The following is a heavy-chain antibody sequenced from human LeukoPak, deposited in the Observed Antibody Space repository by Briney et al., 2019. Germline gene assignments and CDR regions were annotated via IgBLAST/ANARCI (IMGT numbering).Heavy chain of an antibody. Sequence: SETLSLTCAVYGGPFSGYYWSWIRQPPGKGLEWIGEINHSGSTNYNPSLKSRVTISVDTSKNQFSLKLSSVTAADTAVYYCARAIDEDSGGSCYQDYWGQGTLVTVSS. V-gene: IGHV4-34*01. J-gene: IGHJ4*02. CDR3: ARAIDEDSGGSCYQDY. CDR2: INHSGST. D-gene: IGHD2-15*01. CDR1: GGPFSGYY.